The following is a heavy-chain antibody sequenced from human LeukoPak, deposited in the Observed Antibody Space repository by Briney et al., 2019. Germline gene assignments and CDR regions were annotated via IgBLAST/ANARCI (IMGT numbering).Heavy chain of an antibody. CDR2: IIPIFGTA. J-gene: IGHJ3*02. CDR3: ARDFGYDFWSGYMNAFDI. Sequence: SVKVSCKASGGTFSSYAISWVRQAPGQGLEWMGGIIPIFGTANYAQKFQGRVTITTDESTSTAYMELSSLRSEDTAVYYCARDFGYDFWSGYMNAFDIWGQGTMVTVSS. CDR1: GGTFSSYA. D-gene: IGHD3-3*01. V-gene: IGHV1-69*05.